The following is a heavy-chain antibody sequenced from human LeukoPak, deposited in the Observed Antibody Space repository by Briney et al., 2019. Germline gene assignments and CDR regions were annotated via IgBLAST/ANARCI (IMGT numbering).Heavy chain of an antibody. Sequence: ASVKVSCKVSGYTLTELSMHWVRQAPGKGLEWMGGFDPEDGETIYAQKFQGRVTMTEDTSTDIAYMELSSLRSEDTAVYYCATPNYYDSSGYWVYWGQGTLVTVSS. V-gene: IGHV1-24*01. CDR3: ATPNYYDSSGYWVY. CDR2: FDPEDGET. J-gene: IGHJ4*02. CDR1: GYTLTELS. D-gene: IGHD3-22*01.